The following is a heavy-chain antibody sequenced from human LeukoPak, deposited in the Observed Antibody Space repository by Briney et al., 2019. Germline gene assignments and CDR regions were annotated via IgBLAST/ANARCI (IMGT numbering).Heavy chain of an antibody. CDR2: MSGSGGGT. Sequence: GGSLRLPCAVSGITLSNYGMSWVRKAPGKGLEWVAGMSGSGGGTNYADSVKGRFTVSRDNSKNALYLQMKSLRAEDTAVYFCAKRGVVIRVILVGFYKEAYYFDSWGQGALVTVSS. CDR3: AKRGVVIRVILVGFYKEAYYFDS. J-gene: IGHJ4*02. CDR1: GITLSNYG. V-gene: IGHV3-23*01. D-gene: IGHD3-22*01.